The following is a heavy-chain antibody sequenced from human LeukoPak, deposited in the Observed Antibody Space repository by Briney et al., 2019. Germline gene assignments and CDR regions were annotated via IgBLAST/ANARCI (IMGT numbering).Heavy chain of an antibody. CDR1: GFTFGDYA. V-gene: IGHV3-23*01. CDR3: AKYPLDY. J-gene: IGHJ4*02. CDR2: ISGSGGST. Sequence: GGSLRLSCTASGFTFGDYARSWFRQAPGKGLEWVSAISGSGGSTYYADSVKGRFTISRDNSKNTLYLQMNSLRAEDTAVYYCAKYPLDYWGQGTLVTVSS.